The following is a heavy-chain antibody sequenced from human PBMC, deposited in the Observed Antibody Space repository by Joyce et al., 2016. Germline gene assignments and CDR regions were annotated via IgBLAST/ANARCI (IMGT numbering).Heavy chain of an antibody. V-gene: IGHV3-49*05. CDR1: GYRFSDYA. CDR2: IRTNTYGGTP. Sequence: EVQLVESGGGLVKAGRSLRLSCKASGYRFSDYAMSWFRQAPGKGLEWISLIRTNTYGGTPECAAAVKGRFTISRDDSKTIAYLQMDSLKAEDTAVYYCSREIQMSTIGDAFDIWGQGTLVTVSS. CDR3: SREIQMSTIGDAFDI. D-gene: IGHD5-24*01. J-gene: IGHJ3*02.